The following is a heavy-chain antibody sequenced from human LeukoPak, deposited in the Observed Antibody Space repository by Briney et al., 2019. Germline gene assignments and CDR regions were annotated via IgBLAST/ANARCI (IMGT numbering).Heavy chain of an antibody. V-gene: IGHV3-64*01. CDR1: GFTFSSYA. Sequence: PGGSLRPSCAASGFTFSSYAMHWVRQAPGKGLEYVSAISSNGGSTYYANSVKGRFTISRDNSKNTLYLQMGSLRAEDMAVYYCARGANSGSYYYFDYWGQGTLVTVSS. CDR2: ISSNGGST. CDR3: ARGANSGSYYYFDY. J-gene: IGHJ4*02. D-gene: IGHD1-26*01.